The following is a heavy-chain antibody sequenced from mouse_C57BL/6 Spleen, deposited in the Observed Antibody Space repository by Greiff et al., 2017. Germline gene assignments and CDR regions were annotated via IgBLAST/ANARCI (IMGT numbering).Heavy chain of an antibody. V-gene: IGHV14-4*01. CDR3: TSTVRFAY. D-gene: IGHD1-1*01. J-gene: IGHJ3*01. CDR1: GFNIKDDY. CDR2: IDPENGDT. Sequence: EVKLQQSGAELVRPGASVKLSCTASGFNIKDDYMHWVKQRPEQGLEWIGWIDPENGDTEYASKFQGKATITADTSSNTAYLQLSSLTSEDTAVYYCTSTVRFAYWGQGTLVTVSA.